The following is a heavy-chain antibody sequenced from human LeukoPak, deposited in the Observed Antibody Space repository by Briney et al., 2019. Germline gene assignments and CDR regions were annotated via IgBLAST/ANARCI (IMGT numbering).Heavy chain of an antibody. V-gene: IGHV3-23*01. CDR2: ISGSGRST. J-gene: IGHJ5*01. CDR1: GFSFTSYA. Sequence: GGSLRLSCAASGFSFTSYAMNWVRQAPGKGLGWVSAISGSGRSTYSADSVRGRFTTSRDNSKNILYLQMNNLRGEDTAVYYCAKAGARGNVNWFDSWGQGTLVTVSS. D-gene: IGHD1-1*01. CDR3: AKAGARGNVNWFDS.